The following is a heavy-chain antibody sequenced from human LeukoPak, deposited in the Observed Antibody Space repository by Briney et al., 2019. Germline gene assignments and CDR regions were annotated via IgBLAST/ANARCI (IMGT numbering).Heavy chain of an antibody. J-gene: IGHJ6*03. Sequence: ASVKVSCKASGYSFITYGITWVRQAPGQGLEWMGWISAYNGNTNYAQKLQGRVTMTTDTSTSTAYMELESLRSDDTAVYYCARDRDSSSSANYYYYMDVWGKGTTVTVSS. D-gene: IGHD6-6*01. CDR2: ISAYNGNT. V-gene: IGHV1-18*01. CDR3: ARDRDSSSSANYYYYMDV. CDR1: GYSFITYG.